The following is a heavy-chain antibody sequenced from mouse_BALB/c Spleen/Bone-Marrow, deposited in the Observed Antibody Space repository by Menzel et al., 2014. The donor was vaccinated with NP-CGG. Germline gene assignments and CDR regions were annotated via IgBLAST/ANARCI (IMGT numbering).Heavy chain of an antibody. CDR2: IWTGGGT. J-gene: IGHJ3*01. CDR3: VREGDYGNFAY. CDR1: GFSLTNFD. V-gene: IGHV2-9-2*01. D-gene: IGHD2-1*01. Sequence: QVQLKHSRPGLVAPSQSLSITCTVSGFSLTNFDVSWIRQPPEKGLEWLGVIWTGGGTNYNSAFMSRLSISKDNSKSQVFLKMNSLQTDDTAIYYCVREGDYGNFAYWGQGTLVTVSA.